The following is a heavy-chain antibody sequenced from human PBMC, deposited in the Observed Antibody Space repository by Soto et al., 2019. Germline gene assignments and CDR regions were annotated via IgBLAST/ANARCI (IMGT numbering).Heavy chain of an antibody. Sequence: EVQLVESGGGLVQPGGSLRLSCVVSGFTFNTYWMTWIRQAPGKGLKWVANINEDGNKQNYVDSVRGRFTISRDNAKTSLYLQMNSLRVEDTAVYYCATRAGAPADWGQGTLVTVSS. V-gene: IGHV3-7*01. CDR2: INEDGNKQ. CDR1: GFTFNTYW. CDR3: ATRAGAPAD. D-gene: IGHD6-25*01. J-gene: IGHJ4*02.